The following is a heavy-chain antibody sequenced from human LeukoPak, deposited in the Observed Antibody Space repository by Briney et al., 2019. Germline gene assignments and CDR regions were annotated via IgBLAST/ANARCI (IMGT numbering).Heavy chain of an antibody. CDR1: GFTFSSYA. J-gene: IGHJ4*02. CDR3: ARDLDY. Sequence: PGRSLRLSCAASGFTFSSYAMHWVRQAPDKGLEWVAVISYDGSNKYYADSVKGRFTISRDNSKNTLYLQMNSLRAEDTAVYYCARDLDYWGQGTLVTVSS. V-gene: IGHV3-30*01. CDR2: ISYDGSNK.